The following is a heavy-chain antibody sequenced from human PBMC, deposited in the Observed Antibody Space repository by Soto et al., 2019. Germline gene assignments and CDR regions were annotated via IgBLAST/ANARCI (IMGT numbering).Heavy chain of an antibody. V-gene: IGHV2-70*04. CDR1: GFSLSTSGMR. Sequence: ESGPTLVNPTQTLTLTCTFSGFSLSTSGMRVSWIRQPPGKALEWLARIDWDDDKFYSTSLKTRLTISKDTSKNQVVLIMTNMDPVDTATYYCARNGATVVNAFDIWGQGTMVTVSS. D-gene: IGHD4-17*01. J-gene: IGHJ3*02. CDR2: IDWDDDK. CDR3: ARNGATVVNAFDI.